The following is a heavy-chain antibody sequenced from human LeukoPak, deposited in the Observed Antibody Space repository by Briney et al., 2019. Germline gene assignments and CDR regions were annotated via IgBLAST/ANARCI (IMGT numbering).Heavy chain of an antibody. J-gene: IGHJ3*02. CDR3: ARPTFSGYYSGPFDI. CDR2: IYYSGST. V-gene: IGHV4-39*01. CDR1: GGSISSSTYY. D-gene: IGHD3-22*01. Sequence: PSETLSLTCTVSGGSISSSTYYCGWIRQPPGKGLEWIGSIYYSGSTYYNPSLKSRVTISVDTSKNQFSLKLSSVTAADTAVYFCARPTFSGYYSGPFDIWGQGTIVTVSS.